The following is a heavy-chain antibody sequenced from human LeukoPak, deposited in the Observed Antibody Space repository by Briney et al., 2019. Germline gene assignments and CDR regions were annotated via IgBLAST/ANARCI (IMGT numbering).Heavy chain of an antibody. CDR1: GGSISSYY. CDR3: ARLAYNRGDY. Sequence: SETLSLTCTVSGGSISSYYWSWIRQPPGKGLEWIGYIYYSGSTNYNPSLKSRVTISVDTSKNQFSLKLSSVTAADTAVYYCARLAYNRGDYWGQGTLVTVSS. D-gene: IGHD1-14*01. CDR2: IYYSGST. J-gene: IGHJ4*02. V-gene: IGHV4-59*12.